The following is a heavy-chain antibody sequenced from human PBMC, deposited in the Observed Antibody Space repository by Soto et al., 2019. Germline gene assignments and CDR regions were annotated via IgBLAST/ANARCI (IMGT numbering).Heavy chain of an antibody. V-gene: IGHV3-49*03. CDR3: TRDGDVLLWFGELSPTYYYYGIDG. Sequence: GGSLRLSCTASGFTFGDYAMSWFRQAPGKGLEWVGFIRSKAYGGTTEYAASVKGRFTISRDDSKSIAYLQMSSLKTEDTAVYYCTRDGDVLLWFGELSPTYYYYGIDGWGQGTTVTVCS. J-gene: IGHJ6*02. CDR1: GFTFGDYA. D-gene: IGHD3-10*01. CDR2: IRSKAYGGTT.